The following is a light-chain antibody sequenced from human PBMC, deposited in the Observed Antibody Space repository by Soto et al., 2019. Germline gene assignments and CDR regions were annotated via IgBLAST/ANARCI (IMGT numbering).Light chain of an antibody. J-gene: IGKJ5*01. CDR1: QSVSSDY. Sequence: EIVLTQSPGTLSFSPGERATLSFRASQSVSSDYLAWYHQKPGQPPRLLIYGASSRATGIPDRFSGSGSGTDFTLTISRLEPEDFAVYYCHQYGSSPTFGQGTRLEIK. V-gene: IGKV3-20*01. CDR3: HQYGSSPT. CDR2: GAS.